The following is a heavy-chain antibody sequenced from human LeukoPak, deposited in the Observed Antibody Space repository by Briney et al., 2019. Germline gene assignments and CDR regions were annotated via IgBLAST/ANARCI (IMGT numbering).Heavy chain of an antibody. CDR2: IYYSGST. CDR1: GGSISTGSYC. D-gene: IGHD3-22*01. Sequence: SETLSLTCTVSGGSISTGSYCWSWIRQPAGKGLEWIGYIYYSGSTNYNPSLKSRVTISVETSKNQFSLKLSSVTAADTAVYYCARVTGYMIEDYFDYWGQGTLVTVSS. V-gene: IGHV4-61*10. CDR3: ARVTGYMIEDYFDY. J-gene: IGHJ4*02.